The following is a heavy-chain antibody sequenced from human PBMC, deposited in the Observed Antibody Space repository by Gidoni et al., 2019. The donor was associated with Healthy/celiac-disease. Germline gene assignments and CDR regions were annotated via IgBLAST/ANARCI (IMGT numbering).Heavy chain of an antibody. CDR1: GLTFSSYA. V-gene: IGHV3-23*01. J-gene: IGHJ4*02. CDR2: ISGSGGST. D-gene: IGHD2-15*01. Sequence: EVQLLESGGGLVQPGGSLRLSCAASGLTFSSYAMSWVRQAPGKGLEWVSAISGSGGSTYYADSVKGRFTISRDNSKNTLYLQMNSLRAEDTAVYYCAKAKYRVDEGFDYWGQGTLVTVSS. CDR3: AKAKYRVDEGFDY.